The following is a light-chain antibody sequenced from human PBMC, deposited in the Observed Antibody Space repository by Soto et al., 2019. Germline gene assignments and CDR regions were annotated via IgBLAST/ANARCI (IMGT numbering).Light chain of an antibody. V-gene: IGKV3-20*01. CDR2: GAS. Sequence: EIVLTQSPGTLSLSPGERVTLSCRASQGVAGSYLAWYQQKPGQAPRLLIHGASSRAPGIPDRFSGSGSGTDFTLTISRLEPEDFAVYYCQQYADSPITFGQGPRLEIK. CDR3: QQYADSPIT. J-gene: IGKJ5*01. CDR1: QGVAGSY.